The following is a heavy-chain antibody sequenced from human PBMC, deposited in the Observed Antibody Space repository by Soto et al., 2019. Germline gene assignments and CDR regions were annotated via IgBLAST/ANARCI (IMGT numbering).Heavy chain of an antibody. CDR3: ARAGHYYDSSGYAT. J-gene: IGHJ5*02. Sequence: QVKLVQSGTEVKKPGASMKVSCKASGYSFATSGISWVRQAPGQGLEWMGWISAYNGNTNYEQKLQDRVTMTTDPSTSTAYLELRSLRSGDTPVYYCARAGHYYDSSGYATWGEGTLVTVS. CDR1: GYSFATSG. CDR2: ISAYNGNT. V-gene: IGHV1-18*01. D-gene: IGHD3-22*01.